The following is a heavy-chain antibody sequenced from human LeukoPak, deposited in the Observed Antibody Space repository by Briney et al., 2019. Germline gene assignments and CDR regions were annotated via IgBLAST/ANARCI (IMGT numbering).Heavy chain of an antibody. V-gene: IGHV3-7*01. CDR2: IKQDGSEK. CDR3: SRTYYYDRSGYPNYYGMDV. Sequence: PGGSLRLSCAASGFTFSSYWMSWVRQAPGKGLEWVANIKQDGSEKYYVDSVKGRFSISRDNSKNTLCLQMNSLRAEDTAVYYCSRTYYYDRSGYPNYYGMDVWGQGTTVTVSS. D-gene: IGHD3-22*01. J-gene: IGHJ6*02. CDR1: GFTFSSYW.